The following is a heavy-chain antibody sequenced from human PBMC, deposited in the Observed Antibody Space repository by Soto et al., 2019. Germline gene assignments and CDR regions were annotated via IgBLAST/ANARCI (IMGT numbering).Heavy chain of an antibody. CDR1: GFTFSSYA. J-gene: IGHJ4*02. Sequence: EVQLLESGGGLVQPGGSLRLSCAASGFTFSSYAMRWVRQAPGKGLEWVSAISGSGDSTYYADSVKGRFTTSRDNSKNTLYLQMNSLRGEDTAVYYCARQGSGSYYDYWGQGTLVTVSS. D-gene: IGHD1-26*01. CDR2: ISGSGDST. CDR3: ARQGSGSYYDY. V-gene: IGHV3-23*01.